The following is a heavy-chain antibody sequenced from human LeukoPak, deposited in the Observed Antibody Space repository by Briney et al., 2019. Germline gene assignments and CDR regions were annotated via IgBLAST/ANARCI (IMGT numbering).Heavy chain of an antibody. Sequence: ASETLSLTCTVSGYSISSGYYWGWIRQPPGKGLEWIGSIYHSRSTYYNPSLKSRVTISVDTSKNQFSLKLSSVTAADTAVYYCARLHYGGNYGYYYYYMDVWGKGTTVTISS. CDR3: ARLHYGGNYGYYYYYMDV. J-gene: IGHJ6*03. D-gene: IGHD4-23*01. CDR2: IYHSRST. CDR1: GYSISSGYY. V-gene: IGHV4-38-2*02.